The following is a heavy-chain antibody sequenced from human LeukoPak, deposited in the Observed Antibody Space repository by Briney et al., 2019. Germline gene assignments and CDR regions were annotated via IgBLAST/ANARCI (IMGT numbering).Heavy chain of an antibody. CDR3: AKGHISSSEDWFDP. J-gene: IGHJ5*02. CDR2: ISGSGGST. D-gene: IGHD6-6*01. V-gene: IGHV3-23*01. CDR1: GFTFSDYT. Sequence: GGSLRLSCVASGFTFSDYTMNWVRQAPGKGLEWVSAISGSGGSTYYADSVKGRFTISRDNSKNTLYLQMNSMRAEDTAVYYCAKGHISSSEDWFDPWGQGTLVTVSS.